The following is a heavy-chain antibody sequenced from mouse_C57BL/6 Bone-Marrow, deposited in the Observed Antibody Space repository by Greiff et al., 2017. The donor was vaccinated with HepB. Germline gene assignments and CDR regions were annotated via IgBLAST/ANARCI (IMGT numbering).Heavy chain of an antibody. J-gene: IGHJ2*01. CDR3: AREGDNYNGDFDY. Sequence: VQLKESGPELVKPGDSVKISCKASGYSFTGYFMNWVMQSHGKSLEWIGRINPYNGDTFYNQKFKGKATLTVDKSSSTAHMELRSLTSEDSAVYYCAREGDNYNGDFDYWGQGTTLTVSS. D-gene: IGHD1-3*01. CDR1: GYSFTGYF. V-gene: IGHV1-20*01. CDR2: INPYNGDT.